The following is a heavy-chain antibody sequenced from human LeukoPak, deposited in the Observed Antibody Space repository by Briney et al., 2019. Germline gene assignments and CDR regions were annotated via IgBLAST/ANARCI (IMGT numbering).Heavy chain of an antibody. CDR2: INHSGST. CDR1: GGSFSGYY. D-gene: IGHD4-4*01. CDR3: ARGGNLYYFDY. Sequence: SETLSLTWAVYGGSFSGYYWSWIRQPPGKGLEWIGEINHSGSTNYNPSLKSRVTVSVDTSKNQFSLKLSSVTAADTAVYYCARGGNLYYFDYWGQGTLVTVSS. J-gene: IGHJ4*02. V-gene: IGHV4-34*01.